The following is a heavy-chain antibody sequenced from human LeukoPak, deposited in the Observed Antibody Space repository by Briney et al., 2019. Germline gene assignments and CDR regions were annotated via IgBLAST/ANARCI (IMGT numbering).Heavy chain of an antibody. J-gene: IGHJ5*02. V-gene: IGHV4-39*01. CDR3: ARLWGHSYGIGFSWFDP. D-gene: IGHD1-26*01. Sequence: SETLSLTCTVSGGSISSSSYYWGWIRQPPVKGLEWIGSIYYSGSTYYNPSLKSRVTISVDTSKNQFSLKLSSVTAADTAVYYCARLWGHSYGIGFSWFDPWGQGTLVTVSS. CDR2: IYYSGST. CDR1: GGSISSSSYY.